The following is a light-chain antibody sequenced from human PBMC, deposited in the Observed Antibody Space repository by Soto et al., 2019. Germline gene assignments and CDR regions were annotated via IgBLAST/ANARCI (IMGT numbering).Light chain of an antibody. CDR3: AACDDSLSGRV. V-gene: IGLV1-47*01. Sequence: QAVVTQPPSASGTPGQGVTISCSGSSSNIGSNFVYWYQQLPGTAPKLLIYRNNQRPSGVPDRFSGSKSGTSASLAISGLRSEDEADYYCAACDDSLSGRVFGGGTKLTVL. CDR1: SSNIGSNF. CDR2: RNN. J-gene: IGLJ2*01.